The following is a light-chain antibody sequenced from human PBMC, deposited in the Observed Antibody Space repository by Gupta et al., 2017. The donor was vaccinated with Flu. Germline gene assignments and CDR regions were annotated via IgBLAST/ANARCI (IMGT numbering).Light chain of an antibody. CDR2: KDS. CDR1: ALPNQF. CDR3: QSADSTETYVV. J-gene: IGLJ2*01. V-gene: IGLV3-25*03. Sequence: SSELTPPPSVSVSPGQTARITCSGDALPNQFAYWYQQKPGQAPVLVVRKDSERPSGISDRFSGSTSGTTVTLTISGVQAEDEADYYCQSADSTETYVVFGGGTKLTVL.